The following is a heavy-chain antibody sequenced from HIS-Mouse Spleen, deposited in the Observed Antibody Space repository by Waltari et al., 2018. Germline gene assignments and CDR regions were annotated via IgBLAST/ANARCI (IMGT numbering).Heavy chain of an antibody. V-gene: IGHV3-74*01. CDR3: ARDGGGDYGDYVRAPEYFQH. CDR2: SNGERSST. J-gene: IGHJ1*01. Sequence: EVQLVESGGGLVQPGGSLRLSCAASGFTFSSYWMHWVRQAPGKGVVGGQGSNGERSSTSYADSVNGGFTIDRDNAKNTLYLQMNRLRAEETAVYYCARDGGGDYGDYVRAPEYFQHWGQGTLVTVSS. CDR1: GFTFSSYW. D-gene: IGHD4-17*01.